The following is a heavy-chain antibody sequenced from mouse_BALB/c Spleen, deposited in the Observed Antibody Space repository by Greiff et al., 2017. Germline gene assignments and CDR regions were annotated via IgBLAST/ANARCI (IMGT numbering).Heavy chain of an antibody. CDR2: IWGDGST. CDR1: GFSLTGYG. V-gene: IGHV2-6-7*01. Sequence: VQVVESGPGLVAPSQSLSITCTVSGFSLTGYGVNWVRQPPGKGLEWLGMIWGDGSTDYNSALKSRLSISKDNSKSQVFLKMNSLQTDDTARYYCARADDYGAMDYWGQGTSVTVSS. J-gene: IGHJ4*01. CDR3: ARADDYGAMDY.